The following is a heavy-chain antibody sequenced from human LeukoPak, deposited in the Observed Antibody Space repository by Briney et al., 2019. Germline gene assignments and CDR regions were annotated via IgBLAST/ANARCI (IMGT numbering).Heavy chain of an antibody. CDR2: IIPIFDTP. J-gene: IGHJ6*03. CDR3: ARANYDIFTGYVNYYHYYYMDV. V-gene: IGHV1-69*13. Sequence: SVKVSCKASGGTFSSYSITGVRQAPGQGLEWMGGIIPIFDTPNYAQKFQGRVTITADESTSTAYMELSSLRSEDTAVYYCARANYDIFTGYVNYYHYYYMDVWGKGTTVTVSS. D-gene: IGHD3-9*01. CDR1: GGTFSSYS.